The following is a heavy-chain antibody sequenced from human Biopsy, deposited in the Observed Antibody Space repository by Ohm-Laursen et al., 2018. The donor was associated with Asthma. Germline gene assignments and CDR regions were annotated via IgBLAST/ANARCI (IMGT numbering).Heavy chain of an antibody. J-gene: IGHJ4*02. Sequence: SQTLSLTCTVSGGSITSSSYYWGWIRQPPGKGMEWIGSMYHSGSPYYHPSLKSRPTISVDTSKNQLSLKMSSVTAADTAVYFCVRHQYSSSWSTFDYWGQGALVTVS. CDR1: GGSITSSSYY. CDR3: VRHQYSSSWSTFDY. D-gene: IGHD3-22*01. V-gene: IGHV4-39*01. CDR2: MYHSGSP.